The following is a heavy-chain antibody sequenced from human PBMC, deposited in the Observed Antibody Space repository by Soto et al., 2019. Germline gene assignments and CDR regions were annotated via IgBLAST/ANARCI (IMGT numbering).Heavy chain of an antibody. J-gene: IGHJ4*02. V-gene: IGHV4-34*01. CDR1: GGSFSGYY. CDR2: INHSGST. Sequence: SETLSLTCAVYGGSFSGYYWSWIRQPPGKGLEWIGEINHSGSTNYNPSLKSRVTISVDTSKNQFSLKLSSVTAADTAVYYCARSIEALADDWGQGTLVTVSS. D-gene: IGHD6-6*01. CDR3: ARSIEALADD.